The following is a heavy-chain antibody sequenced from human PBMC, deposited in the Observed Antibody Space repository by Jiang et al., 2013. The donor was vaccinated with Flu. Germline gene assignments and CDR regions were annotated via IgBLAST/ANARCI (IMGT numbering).Heavy chain of an antibody. J-gene: IGHJ5*02. CDR3: ARFAVVRSDWFDP. CDR1: GYTFTGYY. Sequence: EVKKPGASVKVSCKASGYTFTGYYMHWVRQAPGQGLEWMGRINPNSGGTNYAQKFQGRVTMTRDTSISTAYMELSRLRSDDTAVYYCARFAVVRSDWFDPWGQGTLVTVSS. CDR2: INPNSGGT. D-gene: IGHD3-3*01. V-gene: IGHV1-2*06.